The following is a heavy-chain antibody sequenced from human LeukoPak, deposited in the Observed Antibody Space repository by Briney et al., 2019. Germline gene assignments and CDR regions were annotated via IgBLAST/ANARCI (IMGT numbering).Heavy chain of an antibody. CDR3: ASEDPFQYGSGWYDY. CDR1: GDSVSSNSAA. CDR2: TYYRSKWYN. V-gene: IGHV6-1*01. Sequence: SQTLSLTCAISGDSVSSNSAAWNWIRQSPSRGLEWLGRTYYRSKWYNDYAVSVKSRITINPDTSKNQFSLQLNSVTPEATAVYYCASEDPFQYGSGWYDYWGQGTLVTVSS. J-gene: IGHJ4*02. D-gene: IGHD6-19*01.